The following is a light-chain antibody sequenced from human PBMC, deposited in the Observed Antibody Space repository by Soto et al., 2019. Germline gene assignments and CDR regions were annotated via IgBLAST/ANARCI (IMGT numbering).Light chain of an antibody. CDR3: QSYDIRNVV. J-gene: IGLJ2*01. Sequence: NFMLTQPPSVSGALGKRVTISCTGSSGKIASNYVQWHQQRPGRAPTTVIYVDDQRPSGVPDRFSGSNDSSSNSASLTFPGLKTEDEADYACQSYDIRNVVFGGGTKVTVL. CDR1: SGKIASNY. CDR2: VDD. V-gene: IGLV6-57*02.